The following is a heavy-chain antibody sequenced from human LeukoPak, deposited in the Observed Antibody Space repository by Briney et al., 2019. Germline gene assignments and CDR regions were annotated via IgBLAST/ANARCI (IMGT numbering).Heavy chain of an antibody. CDR1: GGSFSGDF. J-gene: IGHJ4*02. Sequence: SETLSLTCAVYGGSFSGDFWSWIRQPPGKGLEWIGSVSYRGGTYYNPSLKTRVTISVDTSKNQFSLRLSSVTAADTAVYFCARDSRYCSGGNCHLRFDYWGQGILVTVSS. D-gene: IGHD2-15*01. CDR2: VSYRGGT. V-gene: IGHV4-34*01. CDR3: ARDSRYCSGGNCHLRFDY.